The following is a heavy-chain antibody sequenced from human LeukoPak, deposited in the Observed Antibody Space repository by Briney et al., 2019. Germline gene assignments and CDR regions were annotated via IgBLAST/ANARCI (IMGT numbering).Heavy chain of an antibody. Sequence: PGGSLRLSCAASGFTFSTYVMSRVRQAPGKGLAWVSTISDGGSDTHYADSVKGRFTISRDDSKNTLYLQMNSLRAEDTAVYYCAKALYGDYGRFDYWGQGTLVTVSS. J-gene: IGHJ4*02. CDR3: AKALYGDYGRFDY. CDR2: ISDGGSDT. CDR1: GFTFSTYV. V-gene: IGHV3-23*01. D-gene: IGHD4-17*01.